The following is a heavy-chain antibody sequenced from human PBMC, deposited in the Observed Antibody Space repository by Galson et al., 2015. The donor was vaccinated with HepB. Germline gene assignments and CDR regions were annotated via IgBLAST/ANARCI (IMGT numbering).Heavy chain of an antibody. CDR1: GFTFSNYA. J-gene: IGHJ3*01. CDR3: ERDRATGGSFDL. V-gene: IGHV3-23*01. CDR2: ISGVGDST. Sequence: SLRLSCAASGFTFSNYAMSWVRQAPGKGLEWVSFISGVGDSTFYADSVKGRFTISRDNSKNTLYLHMNSLKAEDTALYYCERDRATGGSFDLWGQGTMVTVSS. D-gene: IGHD3-10*01.